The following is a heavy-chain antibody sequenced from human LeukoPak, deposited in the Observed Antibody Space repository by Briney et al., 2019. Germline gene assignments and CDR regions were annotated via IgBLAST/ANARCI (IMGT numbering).Heavy chain of an antibody. CDR3: ARHLTCGWIQLWGY. V-gene: IGHV4-39*01. CDR1: GGSISSSSYY. D-gene: IGHD5-18*01. J-gene: IGHJ4*02. CDR2: IYYSGST. Sequence: PSETLSLTCTVSGGSISSSSYYWGWIRQPPGKGLEWIGSIYYSGSTYYNPSLKSRVTISVDTSKNQFSLKLSSVTAADTAVYYCARHLTCGWIQLWGYWRQGTLVTVSS.